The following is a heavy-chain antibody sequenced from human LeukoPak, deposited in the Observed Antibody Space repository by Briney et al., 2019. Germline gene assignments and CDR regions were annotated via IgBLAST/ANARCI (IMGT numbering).Heavy chain of an antibody. V-gene: IGHV4-39*01. J-gene: IGHJ4*02. Sequence: SETLSLTCSVYGGSFSGYYWRWIRQPPGKGLEWIGSIYYSGNTYYDASLKSRVTISGDTSKNQFSLILSSVAAADTAVYYCATPGLTRAYWGQGTLVTVSS. D-gene: IGHD3-9*01. CDR2: IYYSGNT. CDR1: GGSFSGYY. CDR3: ATPGLTRAY.